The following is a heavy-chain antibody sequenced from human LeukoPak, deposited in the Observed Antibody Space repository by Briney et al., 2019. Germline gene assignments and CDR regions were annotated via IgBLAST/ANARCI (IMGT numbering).Heavy chain of an antibody. V-gene: IGHV1-69*04. J-gene: IGHJ4*02. Sequence: ASVKVSCKASGGTFSNYTISWVRQAPGQGLEWMGRIIPILGIANYAQKFQGRVTITADKSTSTAYMELSSLRSEDTAVYYCARETKDDFWSGYPFDYWGQGTLVTVSS. CDR3: ARETKDDFWSGYPFDY. CDR1: GGTFSNYT. D-gene: IGHD3-3*01. CDR2: IIPILGIA.